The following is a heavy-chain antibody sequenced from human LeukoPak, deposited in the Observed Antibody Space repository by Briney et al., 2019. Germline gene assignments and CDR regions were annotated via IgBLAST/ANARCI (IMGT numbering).Heavy chain of an antibody. J-gene: IGHJ4*02. CDR1: GFTFSSHG. CDR2: IWYDGSNK. Sequence: SGGSLRLSCAASGFTFSSHGMHWVRQAPGKGPEWVAVIWYDGSNKYYADSVKGRFTISRDNSKNTLYLQMNSLRAEDTAVYYCARNDKGNSYGYSIDYWGQGTLVTVSS. D-gene: IGHD5-18*01. CDR3: ARNDKGNSYGYSIDY. V-gene: IGHV3-33*01.